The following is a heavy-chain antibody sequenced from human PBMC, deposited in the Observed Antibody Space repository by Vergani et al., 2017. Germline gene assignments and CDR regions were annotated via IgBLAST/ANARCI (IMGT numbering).Heavy chain of an antibody. V-gene: IGHV1-46*01. CDR2: INPSGGST. CDR3: ARGTWAVAGTGWFDP. CDR1: GYTFTSYY. J-gene: IGHJ5*02. D-gene: IGHD6-19*01. Sequence: QVQLVQSGAEVKKPGASVKVSCKASGYTFTSYYMLWVRQAPGQGLEWMGIINPSGGSTSYAQKFQGRVTMTRDTSTSTVYMELSSLRSEDTAVYYCARGTWAVAGTGWFDPWGQGTLVTVSS.